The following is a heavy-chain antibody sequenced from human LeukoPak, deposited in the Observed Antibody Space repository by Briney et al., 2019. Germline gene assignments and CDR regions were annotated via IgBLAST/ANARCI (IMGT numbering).Heavy chain of an antibody. J-gene: IGHJ4*02. CDR2: INPDSGGT. Sequence: ASVKVSCKASGYTFTDYYIHWVRQAPGQGLEWMGWINPDSGGTNYAQKFQGRVTMTRDMSTSTVYMELSSLRSEDTAVYYCARDGGSQYSSSSGVDYWGQGTLVTVSS. CDR1: GYTFTDYY. CDR3: ARDGGSQYSSSSGVDY. D-gene: IGHD6-6*01. V-gene: IGHV1-2*02.